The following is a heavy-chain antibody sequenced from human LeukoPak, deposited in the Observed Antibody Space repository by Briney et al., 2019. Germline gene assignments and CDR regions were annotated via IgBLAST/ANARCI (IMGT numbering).Heavy chain of an antibody. CDR3: ARVPSDYDFWSGDYYFDY. J-gene: IGHJ4*02. CDR2: TYYRSKWYN. CDR1: GDSVSSNSAA. Sequence: SQTLSLTCAISGDSVSSNSAAWNWIRQSPSRGLEWLGRTYYRSKWYNDYAVSVKSRITINPDTSKNQFSLQLNSVTPEDTAVYYCARVPSDYDFWSGDYYFDYWGQGTLVTVSS. V-gene: IGHV6-1*01. D-gene: IGHD3-3*01.